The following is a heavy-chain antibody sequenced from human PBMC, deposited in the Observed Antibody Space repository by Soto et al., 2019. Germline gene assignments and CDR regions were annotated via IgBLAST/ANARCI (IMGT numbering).Heavy chain of an antibody. D-gene: IGHD3-10*01. CDR3: ARLLDITMVRGVTHYYYYYGMDV. V-gene: IGHV4-39*01. CDR2: IYYSGST. CDR1: GGSTSSSSYY. J-gene: IGHJ6*02. Sequence: PSETLSLTCTVSGGSTSSSSYYWGWIRQPPGKGLEWIGSIYYSGSTYYNPSLKSRVTISVDTSKNQFSLKLSSVTAADTAVYYCARLLDITMVRGVTHYYYYYGMDVWGQGTTVTVSS.